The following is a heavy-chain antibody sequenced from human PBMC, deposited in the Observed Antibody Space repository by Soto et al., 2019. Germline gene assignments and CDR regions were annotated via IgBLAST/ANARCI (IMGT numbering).Heavy chain of an antibody. CDR1: GGSISSGGYY. D-gene: IGHD3-10*01. Sequence: QVQLQESGPGLVKPSQTLSLTCTVSGGSISSGGYYLSWIRQHPGKGLAWIGYIYYSGSTYYNPSLKCRVTISVATSKIHFSLKLSSVTAADTAVYYCAMRTGSGSYYVDFWGQGTLVTVSS. J-gene: IGHJ4*02. V-gene: IGHV4-31*03. CDR2: IYYSGST. CDR3: AMRTGSGSYYVDF.